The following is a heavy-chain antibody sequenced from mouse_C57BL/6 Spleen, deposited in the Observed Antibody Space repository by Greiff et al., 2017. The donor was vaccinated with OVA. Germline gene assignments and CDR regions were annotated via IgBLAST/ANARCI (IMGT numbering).Heavy chain of an antibody. D-gene: IGHD1-1*01. CDR1: GYTFTDYY. Sequence: EVQLQQSGPELVKPGASVKISCKASGYTFTDYYMNWVKQSHGKSLEWIGDINPNNGGTSYNQKFKGKATLTVDKSSSTAYMELRSLTSEDSAVYYCARGKYGSSYCDYWGQGTTLTVSS. V-gene: IGHV1-26*01. CDR2: INPNNGGT. J-gene: IGHJ2*01. CDR3: ARGKYGSSYCDY.